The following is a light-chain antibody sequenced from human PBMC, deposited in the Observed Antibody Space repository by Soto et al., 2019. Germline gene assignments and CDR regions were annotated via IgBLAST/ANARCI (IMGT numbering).Light chain of an antibody. CDR2: EVS. J-gene: IGLJ1*01. V-gene: IGLV2-14*01. Sequence: QSALTQPSSVSGSPGQSITISCTGTSSDVGGYNYVSWYQQHPRKAPKLMIYEVSDRPSGVSDRFSGSKSGNTASLTISGLQAEDEADYYCSSFTTSNTLVFGIGTKVTVL. CDR3: SSFTTSNTLV. CDR1: SSDVGGYNY.